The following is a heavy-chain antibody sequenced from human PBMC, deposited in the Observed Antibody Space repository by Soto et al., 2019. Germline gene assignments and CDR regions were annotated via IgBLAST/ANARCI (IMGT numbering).Heavy chain of an antibody. D-gene: IGHD5-18*01. Sequence: PGGSLRLSCAASGFTFSSYSMNWVRQAPGKGLEWVSSISSSSSYIYYADSVKGRFTISRDNAKNSLYLQMNSLRAEDTAVYYCAREVDTAMEIDYWGQGTLVTVSS. J-gene: IGHJ4*02. V-gene: IGHV3-21*01. CDR3: AREVDTAMEIDY. CDR2: ISSSSSYI. CDR1: GFTFSSYS.